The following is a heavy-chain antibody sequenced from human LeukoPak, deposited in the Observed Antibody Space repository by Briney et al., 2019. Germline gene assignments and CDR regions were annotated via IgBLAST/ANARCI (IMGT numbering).Heavy chain of an antibody. V-gene: IGHV1-3*03. Sequence: ASVKVSCKASGYTFTGYYMHWVRQAPGQRLEWMGWINAGNGNTKYSQEFQGRVTITRDTSASTAYMELSSLRSEDMAVYYCARDNYYDSSGYCFDCWGQGTLVTVSS. CDR1: GYTFTGYY. J-gene: IGHJ4*02. CDR3: ARDNYYDSSGYCFDC. D-gene: IGHD3-22*01. CDR2: INAGNGNT.